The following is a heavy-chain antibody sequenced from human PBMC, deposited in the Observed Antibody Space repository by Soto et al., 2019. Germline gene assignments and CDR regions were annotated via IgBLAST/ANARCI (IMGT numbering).Heavy chain of an antibody. V-gene: IGHV1-69*13. Sequence: SVKVSCKASGGTFSSYAISWVRQAPGQGLEWMGGIIPIFGTANYAQKFQGRVTITADESTSTAYMELSSLRSEDTAVYYCASDEAGGSSSVPGYQGQVNHYYYYYGMDVWGQGTTVTVSS. CDR3: ASDEAGGSSSVPGYQGQVNHYYYYYGMDV. CDR2: IIPIFGTA. D-gene: IGHD6-6*01. J-gene: IGHJ6*02. CDR1: GGTFSSYA.